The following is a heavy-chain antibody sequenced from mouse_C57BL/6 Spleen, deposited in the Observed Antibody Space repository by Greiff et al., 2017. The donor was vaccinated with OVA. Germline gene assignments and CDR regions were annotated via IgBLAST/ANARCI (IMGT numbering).Heavy chain of an antibody. D-gene: IGHD2-5*01. J-gene: IGHJ4*01. CDR2: INPSNGGT. CDR3: AKRGDYYSNYPYAMDD. Sequence: QVQLQQPGTELVKPGASVKLSCKASGYTFTSYWMHWVKQRPGQGLEWIGNINPSNGGTNYNEKFKSKATLTVDKSSSTAYMQLSSLTSEDSAVYYCAKRGDYYSNYPYAMDDWGQGTSVTVSS. V-gene: IGHV1-53*01. CDR1: GYTFTSYW.